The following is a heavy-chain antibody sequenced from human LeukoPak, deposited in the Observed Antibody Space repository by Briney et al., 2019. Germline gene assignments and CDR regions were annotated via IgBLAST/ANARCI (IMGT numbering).Heavy chain of an antibody. Sequence: PSETLSLTCAVYGGSFSGYYWSWIRQHPGKGLEWIGYIYYSGSTYYNPSLKSRVTISVDTSKNQFSLKLSSVTAADTAVYYCARVSGQLATRVDYWGQGTLVTVSS. CDR3: ARVSGQLATRVDY. CDR1: GGSFSGYY. CDR2: IYYSGST. J-gene: IGHJ4*02. D-gene: IGHD6-13*01. V-gene: IGHV4-31*11.